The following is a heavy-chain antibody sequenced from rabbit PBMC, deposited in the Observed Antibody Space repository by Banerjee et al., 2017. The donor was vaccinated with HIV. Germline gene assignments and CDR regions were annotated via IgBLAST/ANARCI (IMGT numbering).Heavy chain of an antibody. Sequence: QEQLKESGGGLVQPGGSLKLFCKASGFSFSGGYDMCWVRQAPGKGLEWIACINTISADTVYATWAKGRFTISKASWTTVTLQMTSLTAADTATYFCVREYVRKSGDYYHFKLWGQGTLVTVS. CDR2: INTISADT. J-gene: IGHJ4*01. CDR3: VREYVRKSGDYYHFKL. D-gene: IGHD1-1*01. V-gene: IGHV1S45*01. CDR1: GFSFSGGYD.